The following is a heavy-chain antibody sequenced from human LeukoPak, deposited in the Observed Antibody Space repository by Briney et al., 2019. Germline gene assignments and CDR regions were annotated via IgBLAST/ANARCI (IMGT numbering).Heavy chain of an antibody. CDR2: ISAHNGKT. V-gene: IGHV1-18*01. J-gene: IGHJ5*02. CDR3: ARGDVVVSAAVRFDP. Sequence: ASVKVSCKASGYTFTSYGITWVRQAPGQGLEWMGWISAHNGKTNYAQKFQGRVTMTTDTPTSTAYMELRSLRSDDRAVYYCARGDVVVSAAVRFDPWGQGTLVTVSS. CDR1: GYTFTSYG. D-gene: IGHD2-2*01.